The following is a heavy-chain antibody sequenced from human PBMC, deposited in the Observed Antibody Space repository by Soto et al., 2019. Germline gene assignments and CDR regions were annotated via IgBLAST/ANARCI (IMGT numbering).Heavy chain of an antibody. CDR2: INAGNGNT. D-gene: IGHD3-3*01. J-gene: IGHJ3*02. CDR3: ARDQRHYDFWSGFPLNAFDI. Sequence: ASVKVFCKASGYTFTSYAMHWVRQAPGQRLERMGWINAGNGNTKYSQKFQGRVTITRDTSASTAYMELSSLRSEDTAVYYCARDQRHYDFWSGFPLNAFDIWGQGTMVTVSS. V-gene: IGHV1-3*01. CDR1: GYTFTSYA.